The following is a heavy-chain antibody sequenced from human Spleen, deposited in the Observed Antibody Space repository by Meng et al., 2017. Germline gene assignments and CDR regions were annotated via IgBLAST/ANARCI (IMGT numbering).Heavy chain of an antibody. D-gene: IGHD5-24*01. J-gene: IGHJ4*02. CDR2: ISGSGDST. CDR3: ARDSRDGYNSDY. CDR1: GFTVSSYW. V-gene: IGHV3-23*01. Sequence: GESLKISCAASGFTVSSYWMHWVRQAPGKGLEWVSGISGSGDSTYYADSVKGRFTISRDNSKNSLYLQMNSLRAEDTAVYYCARDSRDGYNSDYWGQGTLVTVSS.